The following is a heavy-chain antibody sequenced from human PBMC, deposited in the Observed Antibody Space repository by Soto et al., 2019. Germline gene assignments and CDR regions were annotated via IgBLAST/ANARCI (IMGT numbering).Heavy chain of an antibody. CDR3: ARFVLRYFDWSPAYGMDV. J-gene: IGHJ6*02. CDR1: DGSISSYY. V-gene: IGHV4-59*01. CDR2: IYYSGST. Sequence: SETLSLTCTVSDGSISSYYWSWIRQPPGKGLEWIGYIYYSGSTNYNPSLKSRVTISVDTSKNQFSLKLSSVTAADTAVYYCARFVLRYFDWSPAYGMDVWGQGTTVTVSS. D-gene: IGHD3-9*01.